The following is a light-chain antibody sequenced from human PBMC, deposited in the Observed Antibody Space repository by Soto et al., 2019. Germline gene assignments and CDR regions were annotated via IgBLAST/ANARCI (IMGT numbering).Light chain of an antibody. CDR3: QHYGRSPM. CDR1: QTVRNNY. V-gene: IGKV3-20*01. J-gene: IGKJ1*01. CDR2: DAS. Sequence: EIVLTQSPGTLSFSPGERATLSYRASQTVRNNYLAWYQQKPGKAPRLLIYDASSRAIGVPDRFSGSGSGTDFTLTISRLEPEDFATYYCQHYGRSPMFGQGTKVDIK.